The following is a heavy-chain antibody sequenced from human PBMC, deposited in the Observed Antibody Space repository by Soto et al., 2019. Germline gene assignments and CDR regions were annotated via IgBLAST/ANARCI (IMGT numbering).Heavy chain of an antibody. CDR2: ISYDGSNK. J-gene: IGHJ4*02. CDR3: ARKTGDLSLFDY. CDR1: GFTFGSFA. V-gene: IGHV3-30-3*01. Sequence: QVQLVESGGGVVQPGRSLRLSLAAPGFTFGSFAMHWVRKAPGRGLEWVAVISYDGSNKYYAASVKGRFTISRDNSKNTLYLQMNSLRAEDTAVYYCARKTGDLSLFDYWGQGTLVTVSS. D-gene: IGHD7-27*01.